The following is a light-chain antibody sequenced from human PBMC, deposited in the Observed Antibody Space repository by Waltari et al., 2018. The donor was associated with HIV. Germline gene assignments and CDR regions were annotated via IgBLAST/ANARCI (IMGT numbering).Light chain of an antibody. J-gene: IGKJ2*01. V-gene: IGKV4-1*01. CDR1: QSLLYSHNNKQS. Sequence: DIVVTQSPDSLAVSLGEGATINCWSSQSLLYSHNNKQSLAWYQQKPGQPPKLLFSWASTRESGVPDRFSASGSGTDFTRTISSLQAEDVAVDYCQQDGSTPRTFGQGTRLEIK. CDR2: WAS. CDR3: QQDGSTPRT.